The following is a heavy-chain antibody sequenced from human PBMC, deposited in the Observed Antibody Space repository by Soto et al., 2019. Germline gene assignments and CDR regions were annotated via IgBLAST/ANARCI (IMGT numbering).Heavy chain of an antibody. D-gene: IGHD1-7*01. Sequence: QVQLVQSGAEVKKPGSSVKVSCKASGGTFSSYAISWVRQAPGQGLEWMGGIIPIFGTPNYAQKFKDRVTITADESTSTAYRELTSLRSEDTAVYYCARGLVRGNWNYEVNWFDLWGQGTLVTVSS. CDR2: IIPIFGTP. V-gene: IGHV1-69*01. CDR3: ARGLVRGNWNYEVNWFDL. J-gene: IGHJ5*02. CDR1: GGTFSSYA.